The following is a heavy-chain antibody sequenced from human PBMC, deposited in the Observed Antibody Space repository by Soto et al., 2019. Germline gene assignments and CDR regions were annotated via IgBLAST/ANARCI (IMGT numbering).Heavy chain of an antibody. J-gene: IGHJ4*02. CDR3: ANPIITGTNRDY. CDR1: GFTFSSYA. V-gene: IGHV3-23*01. D-gene: IGHD1-20*01. Sequence: GGSLRLSCAASGFTFSSYAMSWVRQAPGEGLEWVSAISGSGGSTYYADSVKGRFTISRDNSKNTLYLQMNSLRAEDTAVYYCANPIITGTNRDYWGQGTLVTVSS. CDR2: ISGSGGST.